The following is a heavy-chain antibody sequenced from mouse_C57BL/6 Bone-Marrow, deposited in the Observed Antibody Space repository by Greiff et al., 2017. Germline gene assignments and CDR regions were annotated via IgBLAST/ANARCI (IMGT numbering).Heavy chain of an antibody. J-gene: IGHJ2*01. Sequence: DVQLQESGPGLVKPSQSLSLTCSVTGYYITSGYSWNWIRQFPDNQLERVGYISYDGSNNYNPSLKNRISITRDTSKNQVFMKLKSVTTEDTATYYCARCGNSDYFDVWGQGTTLTVSS. CDR1: GYYITSGYS. V-gene: IGHV3-6*01. CDR2: ISYDGSN. CDR3: ARCGNSDYFDV. D-gene: IGHD2-1*01.